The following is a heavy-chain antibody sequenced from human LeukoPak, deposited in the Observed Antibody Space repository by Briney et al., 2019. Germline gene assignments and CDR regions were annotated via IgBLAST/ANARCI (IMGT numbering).Heavy chain of an antibody. Sequence: SETLSLTCTVSGGSISSYYWGWIRQPPGKGLEWIGYIYYSGSTNYNPSLKSRDTISVDTSKNQFSLKLSSVTAADTAVDYCARDQLERREDAFDIWGQGTMVTVSS. D-gene: IGHD1-1*01. CDR1: GGSISSYY. CDR2: IYYSGST. J-gene: IGHJ3*02. V-gene: IGHV4-59*01. CDR3: ARDQLERREDAFDI.